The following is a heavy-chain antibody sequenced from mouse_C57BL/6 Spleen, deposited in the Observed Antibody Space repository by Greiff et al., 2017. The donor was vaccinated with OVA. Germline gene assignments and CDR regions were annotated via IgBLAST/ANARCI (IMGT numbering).Heavy chain of an antibody. CDR2: IYPGSGNT. Sequence: QVQLQQSGAELVRPGASVKLSCKASGYTFTDYYINWVKQRPGQGLEWIARIYPGSGNTYYNEKFKGKATLTAEKSSSTAYMQLSGLTSEDSAVYCCAGPSYAMDYWGQGTSVTVSS. J-gene: IGHJ4*01. CDR1: GYTFTDYY. CDR3: AGPSYAMDY. V-gene: IGHV1-76*01.